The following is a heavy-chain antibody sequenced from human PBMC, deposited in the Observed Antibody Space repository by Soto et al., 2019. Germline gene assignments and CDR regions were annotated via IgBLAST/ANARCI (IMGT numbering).Heavy chain of an antibody. CDR1: GFTLRGYA. V-gene: IGHV3-64*01. J-gene: IGHJ6*03. Sequence: GGSRRLSCAASGFTLRGYAMDWVRQAPGKGLEYVSGISSNGVGTYYANSVQGRFTISRDNSKNTVYLQMGSLRPEYMAVYYCARRARPHFYYMDVWGKGTTVTVSS. CDR3: ARRARPHFYYMDV. CDR2: ISSNGVGT. D-gene: IGHD6-6*01.